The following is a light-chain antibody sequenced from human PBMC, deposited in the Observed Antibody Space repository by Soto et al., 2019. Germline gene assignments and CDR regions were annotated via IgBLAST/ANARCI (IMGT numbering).Light chain of an antibody. CDR2: DAS. Sequence: DIQMTQSPSSLSASVGDRVTITCQASQDISNYLNWYQQKPGKAPKLLIYDASNLETGVPSRFIGSGSGTDFTFTISSLQPEDIATYYCQQSWTFGQGTKVEIK. V-gene: IGKV1-33*01. CDR1: QDISNY. J-gene: IGKJ1*01. CDR3: QQSWT.